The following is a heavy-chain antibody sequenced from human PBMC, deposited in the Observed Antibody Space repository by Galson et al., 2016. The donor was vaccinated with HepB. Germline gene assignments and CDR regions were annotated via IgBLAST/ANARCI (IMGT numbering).Heavy chain of an antibody. CDR3: VRASMKAMALFDY. CDR1: GFAFSTYT. J-gene: IGHJ4*02. CDR2: ISSSTSTI. D-gene: IGHD5-18*01. Sequence: SLRLSCAASGFAFSTYTMNWVRQAPGKGLEWVSYISSSTSTIYYADSVKGRFTISRDNAKNSLFPQMNSLRAEDTAVYYCVRASMKAMALFDYWGQGTLVTVSS. V-gene: IGHV3-48*01.